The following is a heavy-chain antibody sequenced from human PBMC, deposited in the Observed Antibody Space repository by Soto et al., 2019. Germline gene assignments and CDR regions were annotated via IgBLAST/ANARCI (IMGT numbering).Heavy chain of an antibody. Sequence: GGSLRLSCSASGFTFSSYAMHWVRQAPGKGLEYVAVISSNGSTTYYADSVKGRFTISRDNSKNTLYLQMNSLRAEDTAVYYCAKGAYYDSNGSDAFDIRGQGTMVTVSS. CDR1: GFTFSSYA. J-gene: IGHJ3*02. V-gene: IGHV3-64*04. CDR3: AKGAYYDSNGSDAFDI. D-gene: IGHD3-22*01. CDR2: ISSNGSTT.